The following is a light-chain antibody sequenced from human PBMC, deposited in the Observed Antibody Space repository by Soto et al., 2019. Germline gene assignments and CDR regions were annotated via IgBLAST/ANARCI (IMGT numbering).Light chain of an antibody. CDR2: DAS. CDR3: QEYENLPT. V-gene: IGKV1-33*01. J-gene: IGKJ5*01. Sequence: DIQVTQSPSSLSASVGDRVTITCQASQNINNDLNWYQQKPGRAPKLLIYDASNLEEGVPSRVRGSGSGTDFTFTITRLQPEDIATYYYQEYENLPTFGQGTRLEIK. CDR1: QNINND.